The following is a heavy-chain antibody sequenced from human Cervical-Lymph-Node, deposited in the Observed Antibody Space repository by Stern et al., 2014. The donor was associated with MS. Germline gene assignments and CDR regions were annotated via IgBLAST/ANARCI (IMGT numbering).Heavy chain of an antibody. CDR2: IYYRGTT. Sequence: QVQLQESGPGLLRPSATLSLTCNVSGASITSHFWSWLRQPPGKGLEWIGYIYYRGTTNYKASLQGRVAISINTSQTPLSLWLSSVTAADTAVYYCARATDLWGQGILVTVSS. V-gene: IGHV4-59*11. CDR1: GASITSHF. CDR3: ARATDL. J-gene: IGHJ5*02.